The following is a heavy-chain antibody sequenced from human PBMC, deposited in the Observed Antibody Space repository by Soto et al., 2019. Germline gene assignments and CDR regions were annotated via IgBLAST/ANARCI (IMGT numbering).Heavy chain of an antibody. CDR3: AQDYVWHPN. D-gene: IGHD3-16*01. V-gene: IGHV3-30*18. J-gene: IGHJ4*02. CDR1: GFTFSNYG. Sequence: GGSLRLSCAASGFTFSNYGIHWVRQAPGKGLEWVTVISYDGSNKYYADSVKGRFTISRDNSKNALYLQMNSLRADDTALYYCAQDYVWHPNWGQGTLVTVSS. CDR2: ISYDGSNK.